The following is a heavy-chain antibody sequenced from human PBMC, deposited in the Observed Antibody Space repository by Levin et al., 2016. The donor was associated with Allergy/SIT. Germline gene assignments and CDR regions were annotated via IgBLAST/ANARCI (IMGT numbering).Heavy chain of an antibody. Sequence: VRQAPGKGLEWVSGLNWNGDITAYADSVKGRFTISRDNAKNSLYLQMNGLRAEDTAFYYCARDGYPYAYHPGAFHYWGQGALVTVSS. CDR3: ARDGYPYAYHPGAFHY. CDR2: LNWNGDIT. V-gene: IGHV3-20*03. D-gene: IGHD3-16*01. J-gene: IGHJ4*01.